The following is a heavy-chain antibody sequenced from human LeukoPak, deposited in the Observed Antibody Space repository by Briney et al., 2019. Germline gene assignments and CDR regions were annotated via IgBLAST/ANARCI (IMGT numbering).Heavy chain of an antibody. V-gene: IGHV4-31*03. CDR1: GGSINRVYYH. Sequence: SETLSLTCSVPGGSINRVYYHWNWVRQHPGKGLEWIGYIYYSGTVHYNPSLKGRVTISVDTSKAQMSLRVTSVTAADTAVYYCARESSRTPRVMDVWGKGTTVTVSS. D-gene: IGHD3-16*02. CDR2: IYYSGTV. J-gene: IGHJ6*03. CDR3: ARESSRTPRVMDV.